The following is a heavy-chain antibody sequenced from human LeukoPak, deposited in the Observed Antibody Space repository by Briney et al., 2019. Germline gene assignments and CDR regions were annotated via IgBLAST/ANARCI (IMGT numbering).Heavy chain of an antibody. V-gene: IGHV1-69*13. CDR1: GGTFSSYG. Sequence: ASVKVSCKTSGGTFSSYGISWVRQAPGQGLEWMGGIIPIFGTANYAQRFQGRVTITADESTSTAYMELSSLRSEDTAVYYCACSEGNIAARSDYWAREPWSPSPQ. CDR3: ACSEGNIAARSDY. J-gene: IGHJ4*02. D-gene: IGHD6-6*01. CDR2: IIPIFGTA.